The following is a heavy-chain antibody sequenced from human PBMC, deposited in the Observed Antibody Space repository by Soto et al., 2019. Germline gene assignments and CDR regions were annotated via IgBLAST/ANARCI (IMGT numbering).Heavy chain of an antibody. CDR2: ISWNSGRI. Sequence: EVQLLESGGGLVQPGGSLRLSCAASGFSFTTYAMSWVRQVPGKGLEWVSGISWNSGRIGYADSVKGRFTISRDNAKNSLYLQMNSLRAEDTALYYCAKGDSGSPNYGMDVWGQGTAVTVSS. J-gene: IGHJ6*02. CDR3: AKGDSGSPNYGMDV. D-gene: IGHD6-6*01. CDR1: GFSFTTYA. V-gene: IGHV3-9*01.